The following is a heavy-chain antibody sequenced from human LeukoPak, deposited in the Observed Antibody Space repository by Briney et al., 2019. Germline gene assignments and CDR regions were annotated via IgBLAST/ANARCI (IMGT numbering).Heavy chain of an antibody. D-gene: IGHD3-3*01. CDR3: AKDRSPYYDFWSGSYFDY. V-gene: IGHV3-23*01. Sequence: GGSLRLSGAASGFTFSSYAMSWVRQAPGKGLEWVSAISGSGGSTYYADSVKDRFTISRDNSKNTLYLQMNSLRAEDTAVYYCAKDRSPYYDFWSGSYFDYWGQGTLVTVSS. CDR1: GFTFSSYA. CDR2: ISGSGGST. J-gene: IGHJ4*02.